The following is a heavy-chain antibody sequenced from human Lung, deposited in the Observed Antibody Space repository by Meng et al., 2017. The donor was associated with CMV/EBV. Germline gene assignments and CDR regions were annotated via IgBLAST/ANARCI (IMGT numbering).Heavy chain of an antibody. V-gene: IGHV1-69*11. Sequence: KTSGATFSSYDSSGRRKAPGQGIEWKGRINPILGTANYAQKFQGRVTITTDESTSTAYMERSSLSSEDTAVYYCARGDSSWYRLDYWGQGTLVTVSS. CDR1: GATFSSYD. J-gene: IGHJ4*02. D-gene: IGHD6-13*01. CDR3: ARGDSSWYRLDY. CDR2: INPILGTA.